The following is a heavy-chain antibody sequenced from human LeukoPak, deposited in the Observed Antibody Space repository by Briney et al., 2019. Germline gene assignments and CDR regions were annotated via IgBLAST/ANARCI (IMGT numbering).Heavy chain of an antibody. D-gene: IGHD1-1*01. V-gene: IGHV3-7*01. CDR2: IKQDGSEK. CDR1: GFTFSSYW. CDR3: ASTYWTDAFDI. Sequence: GGSLRLSCAASGFTFSSYWMSWVRQAPGKGLEWVANIKQDGSEKYYVDSVKGRFTISRDNAKNSLYLQMNSLRAEDTAVYYCASTYWTDAFDIWGQGTMVTVSS. J-gene: IGHJ3*02.